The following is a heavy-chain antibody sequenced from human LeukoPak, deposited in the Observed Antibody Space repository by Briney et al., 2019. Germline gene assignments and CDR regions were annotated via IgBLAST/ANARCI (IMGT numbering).Heavy chain of an antibody. J-gene: IGHJ4*02. Sequence: GGSLRLSCAPSGFTFSSYAMSWVRQAPGKGLEWVSAISGSGGSTYYADSVEGRFTISRDNFKNTLYLQMNSLRAEDTAVYYCANHLACGSTSCPPFDYWGQGTLVTVSS. CDR2: ISGSGGST. CDR1: GFTFSSYA. D-gene: IGHD2-2*01. V-gene: IGHV3-23*01. CDR3: ANHLACGSTSCPPFDY.